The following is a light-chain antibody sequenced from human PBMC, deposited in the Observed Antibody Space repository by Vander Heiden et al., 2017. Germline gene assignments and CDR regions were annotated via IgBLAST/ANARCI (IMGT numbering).Light chain of an antibody. CDR3: HQSYITPHT. J-gene: IGKJ2*01. CDR2: TAS. CDR1: QSISSY. Sequence: DIQMTQSPSSLPASVGDRATITCRTSQSISSYLDWYQQKPGQSPNLLIYTASSLQGGVPSRFSGSGSGTDFTLTISSLQPEDFATYYCHQSYITPHTFGQGTKLEIK. V-gene: IGKV1-39*01.